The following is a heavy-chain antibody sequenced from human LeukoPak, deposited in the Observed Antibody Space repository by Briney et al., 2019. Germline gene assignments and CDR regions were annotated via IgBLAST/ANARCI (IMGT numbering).Heavy chain of an antibody. D-gene: IGHD3-22*01. CDR1: GYTFSGYY. CDR2: INPSGGST. V-gene: IGHV1-46*01. J-gene: IGHJ4*02. Sequence: GASVKVSCKASGYTFSGYYMHWVRQAPGQGLEWMGIINPSGGSTSYAQKFQGRVTITRDTSTSTVYMELSSLRSEDTAVYYCARDQASDSSGYTFDYWGQGTLVTVSS. CDR3: ARDQASDSSGYTFDY.